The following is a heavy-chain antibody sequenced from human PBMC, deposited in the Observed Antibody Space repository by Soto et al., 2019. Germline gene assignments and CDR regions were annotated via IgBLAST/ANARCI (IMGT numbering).Heavy chain of an antibody. D-gene: IGHD3-10*01. V-gene: IGHV3-23*01. Sequence: LRLSCSTFGFTFSTYAMNWVRQAPGKGLEWVSALSGSGGTTYYADSVRGRFTISRDNSKNTLFLQMSSLRAEDTALYYCAKQRAGYGSGSDTFYFDFWGQGTLVTVSS. J-gene: IGHJ4*02. CDR2: LSGSGGTT. CDR3: AKQRAGYGSGSDTFYFDF. CDR1: GFTFSTYA.